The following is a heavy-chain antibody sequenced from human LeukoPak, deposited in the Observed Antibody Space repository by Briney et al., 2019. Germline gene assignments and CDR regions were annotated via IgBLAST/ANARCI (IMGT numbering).Heavy chain of an antibody. CDR1: GYTFTSNY. CDR2: IIPGGDST. J-gene: IGHJ4*02. CDR3: ARDRWYYDSSDHYYFDY. V-gene: IGHV1-46*01. Sequence: GASVKVSCKASGYTFTSNYMHWVRQAPGQGLEWMGIIIPGGDSTNYAQKFQGRVTMTRDTSTSTVYMELSSLRSEDTAVYYCARDRWYYDSSDHYYFDYWGQGTLVTVSS. D-gene: IGHD3-22*01.